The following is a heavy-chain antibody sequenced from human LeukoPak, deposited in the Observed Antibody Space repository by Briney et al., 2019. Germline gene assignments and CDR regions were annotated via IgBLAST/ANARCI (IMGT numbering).Heavy chain of an antibody. CDR1: GGTFSSYA. Sequence: SVKVSCKASGGTFSSYAISWVRQAPGQGLEWMGRIIPIFGTANYAQKFQGRVTITTDESTSTAYMVLSSLRSEDTAVYYCARGAFDYQDYYYYMDVWGKGTTVTVSS. CDR3: ARGAFDYQDYYYYMDV. V-gene: IGHV1-69*05. J-gene: IGHJ6*03. D-gene: IGHD5-12*01. CDR2: IIPIFGTA.